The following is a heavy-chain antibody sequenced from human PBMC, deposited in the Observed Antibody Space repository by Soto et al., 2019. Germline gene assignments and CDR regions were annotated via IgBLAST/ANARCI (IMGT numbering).Heavy chain of an antibody. Sequence: GTLSLTCTVSGGSISSYYWSWIRQPPGKGLEWIGYIYYSGSTNYNPSLKSRVTISVDTSKNQFSLKLSSVTAADTAVYYCARSPDTISFYFDYWGQGTLVTVSS. CDR3: ARSPDTISFYFDY. V-gene: IGHV4-59*01. CDR1: GGSISSYY. J-gene: IGHJ4*02. CDR2: IYYSGST. D-gene: IGHD3-3*01.